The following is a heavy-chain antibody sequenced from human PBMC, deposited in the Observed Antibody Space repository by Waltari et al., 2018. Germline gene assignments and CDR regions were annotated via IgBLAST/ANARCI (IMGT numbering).Heavy chain of an antibody. V-gene: IGHV3-9*01. CDR2: ISWNSVSI. CDR3: AKDRGGLPYSSFFYYFDY. Sequence: EVQLVESGGGLVQPGRSLRLSCAASGFTFDDYAMHWVRQAPGKGLEWVSGISWNSVSIGYADSVKGGFTISRDNAKNSLYLQMNSLRAEDTALYYCAKDRGGLPYSSFFYYFDYWGQGTLVTVSS. J-gene: IGHJ4*02. D-gene: IGHD6-19*01. CDR1: GFTFDDYA.